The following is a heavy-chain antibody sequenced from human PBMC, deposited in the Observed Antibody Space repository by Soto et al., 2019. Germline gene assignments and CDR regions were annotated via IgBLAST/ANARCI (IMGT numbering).Heavy chain of an antibody. CDR1: GFTFTDYA. CDR3: ARGSSGYISSWYYFDY. Sequence: PGGSLRLSCPASGFTFTDYALSWVRQAPGKGLEWVATISGIGGSTYLADSVKGRLSISRDNSKNTVSLLMNSLRAEDTAVYFCARGSSGYISSWYYFDYWGRGTLVTVSS. J-gene: IGHJ4*02. CDR2: ISGIGGST. V-gene: IGHV3-23*01. D-gene: IGHD6-13*01.